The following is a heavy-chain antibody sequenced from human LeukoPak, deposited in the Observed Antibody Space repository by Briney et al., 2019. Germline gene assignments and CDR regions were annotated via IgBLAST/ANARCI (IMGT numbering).Heavy chain of an antibody. Sequence: GGSLRLSCAASGFTFSSDGMHWVRQAPGKGLEWVAVIWYDGSNKYYADSVKGRFTISRDNSKSTLYLQMNSLRAEDTAVYYCARDNNYYDTLGYFDYWGQGTLVTVSS. D-gene: IGHD3-22*01. CDR2: IWYDGSNK. J-gene: IGHJ4*02. V-gene: IGHV3-33*01. CDR1: GFTFSSDG. CDR3: ARDNNYYDTLGYFDY.